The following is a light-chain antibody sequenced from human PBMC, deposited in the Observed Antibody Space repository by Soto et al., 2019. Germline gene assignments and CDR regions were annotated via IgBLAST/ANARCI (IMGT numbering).Light chain of an antibody. J-gene: IGLJ3*02. Sequence: QSVLTQPASVSGSPGQSITISCTGTSSDVGHPYNYVSWYQKYPGKAPKLLIFKGINRPSGISRRFSGSKSANTASLTISGLQAEDEGDYYCMSYVDSTSTHWVLGGGTKLTVL. CDR2: KGI. V-gene: IGLV2-14*01. CDR3: MSYVDSTSTHWV. CDR1: SSDVGHPYNY.